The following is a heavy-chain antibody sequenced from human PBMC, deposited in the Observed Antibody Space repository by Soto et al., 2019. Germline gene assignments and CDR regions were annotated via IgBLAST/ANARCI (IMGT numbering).Heavy chain of an antibody. CDR1: GGTFSSYT. CDR3: ARSGVAATENWFDP. J-gene: IGHJ5*02. Sequence: QVQLVQSGAEVKKPGSSVKVSCKASGGTFSSYTISWVRQAPGQGLEWMGRIIPILGIANYAQKFQGRVTITADQSTSTAYMELSSLRSEDTAVYYCARSGVAATENWFDPWGQGTLVTVSS. V-gene: IGHV1-69*02. CDR2: IIPILGIA. D-gene: IGHD2-15*01.